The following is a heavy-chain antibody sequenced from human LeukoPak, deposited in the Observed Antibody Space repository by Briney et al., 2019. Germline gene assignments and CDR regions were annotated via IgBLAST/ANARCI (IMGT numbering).Heavy chain of an antibody. CDR3: AKDPYGSGWYGGRLYYFDY. Sequence: GGSLRLSCAASGFTFSSYAMSWVRQAPGKGLEWVSAISGSGGSTYYADSVKGRFTISRDNSKNTLYLQMNSLRAEDTAVYYCAKDPYGSGWYGGRLYYFDYWGQGTLVTVSS. CDR2: ISGSGGST. D-gene: IGHD6-19*01. CDR1: GFTFSSYA. V-gene: IGHV3-23*01. J-gene: IGHJ4*02.